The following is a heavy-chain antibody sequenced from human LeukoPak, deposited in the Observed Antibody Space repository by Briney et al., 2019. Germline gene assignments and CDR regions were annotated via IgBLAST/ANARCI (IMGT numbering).Heavy chain of an antibody. J-gene: IGHJ6*03. CDR1: GYTFTGYY. CDR2: INPNSGGT. D-gene: IGHD2-2*01. CDR3: AKPLDCSSTSCYGYYYYYMDV. Sequence: ASAKVSCKASGYTFTGYYMHWVRQAPGQGLEWMGRINPNSGGTNYAQKFQGRVTMTRDTSISTAYMELSRLRSDDTAVYYCAKPLDCSSTSCYGYYYYYMDVWGKGTTVTVSS. V-gene: IGHV1-2*06.